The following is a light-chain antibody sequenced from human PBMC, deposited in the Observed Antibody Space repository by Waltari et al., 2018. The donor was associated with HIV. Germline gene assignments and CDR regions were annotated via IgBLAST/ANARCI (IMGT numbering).Light chain of an antibody. J-gene: IGLJ2*01. CDR1: SSDIGGYNY. CDR3: SSYAPTNNFYVL. V-gene: IGLV2-8*01. Sequence: QSALTQPPSASGSPGQSITISCTGTSSDIGGYNYVSWYQQHPGKAPKLIMTEVTKRPSGVPDRFSGSKSGNTASLTVSGLQAEDEAHHYCSSYAPTNNFYVLFGGGTALTVL. CDR2: EVT.